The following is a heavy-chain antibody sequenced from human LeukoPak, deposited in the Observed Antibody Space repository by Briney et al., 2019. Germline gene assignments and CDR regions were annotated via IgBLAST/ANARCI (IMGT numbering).Heavy chain of an antibody. Sequence: SETLSLTCIVSGGSISSSSYYWGWIRQPPGKGLEWIGNIYYSGSTYYNPSLKSRVTISVDTSKNQFSLKLSSVTAADTAVYYCASRSSIWSGYQDTLCYFDSWGQGTLVTVSS. CDR3: ASRSSIWSGYQDTLCYFDS. CDR1: GGSISSSSYY. J-gene: IGHJ4*02. CDR2: IYYSGST. V-gene: IGHV4-39*07. D-gene: IGHD3-3*01.